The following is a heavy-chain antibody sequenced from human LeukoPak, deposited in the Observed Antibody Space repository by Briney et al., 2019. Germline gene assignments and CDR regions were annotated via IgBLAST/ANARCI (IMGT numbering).Heavy chain of an antibody. V-gene: IGHV3-7*01. Sequence: GGSLRLSCAASGFTLSSYWMTWVRQAPGKGLEWVANIKKDGSIKAYVDSVKGRFTISRDNAKNSVYLQMNSLTTEDTAIYYCARDSNFCPGDYWRQGTLVTVSS. CDR2: IKKDGSIK. CDR3: ARDSNFCPGDY. D-gene: IGHD2/OR15-2a*01. J-gene: IGHJ4*02. CDR1: GFTLSSYW.